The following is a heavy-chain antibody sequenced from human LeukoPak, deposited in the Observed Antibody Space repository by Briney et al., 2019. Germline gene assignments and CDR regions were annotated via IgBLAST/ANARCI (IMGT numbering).Heavy chain of an antibody. CDR1: GYSISSGYY. CDR3: ARLQGYYYYMDV. V-gene: IGHV4-38-2*01. CDR2: IYHSGST. Sequence: PSETLSLTRAVSGYSISSGYYWGWIRQPPGKGLEWIGSIYHSGSTYYNPSLKSRVTISVDTSKNQFSLKLSSVTAADTAVYYCARLQGYYYYMDVWGKGTTVTVSS. J-gene: IGHJ6*03.